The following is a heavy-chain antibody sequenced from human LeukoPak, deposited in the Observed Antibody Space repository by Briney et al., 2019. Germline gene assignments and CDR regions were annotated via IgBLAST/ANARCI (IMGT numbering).Heavy chain of an antibody. CDR2: ISSSSSPI. Sequence: GGSLRLSCAASGFTFSGYSMNWVRQAPGKGLEWVSYISSSSSPIYYADSVKGRFTISRDNAKNTLFLQINSLRAEDTAVYYCAREILAPGKTHDYWGQGTLVTVSS. CDR3: AREILAPGKTHDY. J-gene: IGHJ4*02. V-gene: IGHV3-48*04. CDR1: GFTFSGYS.